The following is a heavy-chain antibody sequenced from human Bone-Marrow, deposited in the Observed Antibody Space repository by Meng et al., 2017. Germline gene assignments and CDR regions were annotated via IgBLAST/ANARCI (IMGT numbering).Heavy chain of an antibody. V-gene: IGHV3-72*01. Sequence: GQVLGAGGNLAQPGGSLVLSVPASVFTFRDHYMDWVRQAPGKGLEWVGRIRNKANSYSTEYAASVKDRFTISRDESKNLLYLQMNSLKTEDTAVYYCATTMVATSRYFDLWGRGTLVTVSS. CDR2: IRNKANSYST. CDR1: VFTFRDHY. D-gene: IGHD5-12*01. J-gene: IGHJ2*01. CDR3: ATTMVATSRYFDL.